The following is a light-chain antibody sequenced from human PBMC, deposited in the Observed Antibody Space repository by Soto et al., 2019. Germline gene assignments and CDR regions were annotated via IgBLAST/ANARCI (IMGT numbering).Light chain of an antibody. J-gene: IGLJ2*01. V-gene: IGLV4-69*01. CDR1: SGHSSYA. Sequence: QSVLTQSPSASASLGASVKLTCTLSSGHSSYAIAWHQQQPEKGPRYLMKLNSDGSHSKGDGIPDRFSGSSSGAERYLTISSLPSEDAADYYCQTWGTGTLVFGGGTKLTVL. CDR2: LNSDGSH. CDR3: QTWGTGTLV.